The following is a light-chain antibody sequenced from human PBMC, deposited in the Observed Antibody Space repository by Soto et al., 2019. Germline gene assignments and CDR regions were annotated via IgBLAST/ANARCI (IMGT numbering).Light chain of an antibody. V-gene: IGLV1-51*02. CDR2: ENN. J-gene: IGLJ3*02. CDR1: SSNIGNNY. CDR3: GTWDSSLSAGGV. Sequence: QAVVTQPPSVSAAPGQKVTISCSGSSSNIGNNYVSWYQQLPGTAPKLLIYENNKRPSGIPDRFSGSKSGTSATLGITGLQTGDEADYYCGTWDSSLSAGGVFGGGTKLT.